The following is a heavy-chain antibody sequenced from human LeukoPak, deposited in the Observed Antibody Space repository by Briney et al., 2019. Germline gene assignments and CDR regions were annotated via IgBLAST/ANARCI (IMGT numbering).Heavy chain of an antibody. CDR3: ARDHNYAFDN. CDR2: IGISSGNT. V-gene: IGHV3-48*04. D-gene: IGHD1-1*01. J-gene: IGHJ4*02. Sequence: GGSLRLSCAASGFTFSSYSMSWVRQAPGKGLEWISYIGISSGNTKYADSVKGRSTISGDSAKNSLYLQMNSLRVEDTAVYYCARDHNYAFDNWGQGTLVTVSS. CDR1: GFTFSSYS.